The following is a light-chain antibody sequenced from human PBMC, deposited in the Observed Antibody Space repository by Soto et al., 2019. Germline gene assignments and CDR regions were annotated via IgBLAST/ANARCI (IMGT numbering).Light chain of an antibody. V-gene: IGLV1-44*01. CDR1: SSNIGTKT. CDR3: AAWDDRLNGYV. J-gene: IGLJ1*01. Sequence: QSVLSQPPSASGTPGQRVTFSCSGSSSNIGTKTVNWYQQVPGTAPKLLIYRNTQRPAGVPDRFSGSKSGTSASLAISGLQSEDEADYFCAAWDDRLNGYVFGSGTKVTVL. CDR2: RNT.